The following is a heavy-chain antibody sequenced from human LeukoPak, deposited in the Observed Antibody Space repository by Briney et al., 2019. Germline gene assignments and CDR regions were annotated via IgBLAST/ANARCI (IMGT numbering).Heavy chain of an antibody. J-gene: IGHJ4*02. CDR2: TYYRSKWYN. Sequence: SQTLSLTCAISGDSVSSNSAAWNWIRQSPSRGLEWLGRTYYRSKWYNDYTASVNSRISINPDTSKNQFSLQLKSVTPEDTAVYYCARFDYGAPDYWGQGTLVTVSS. CDR1: GDSVSSNSAA. V-gene: IGHV6-1*01. CDR3: ARFDYGAPDY. D-gene: IGHD4/OR15-4a*01.